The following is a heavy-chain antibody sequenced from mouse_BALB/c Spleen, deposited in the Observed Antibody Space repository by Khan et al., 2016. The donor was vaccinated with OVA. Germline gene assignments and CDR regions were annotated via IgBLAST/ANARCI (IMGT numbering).Heavy chain of an antibody. D-gene: IGHD2-2*01. V-gene: IGHV2-3*01. J-gene: IGHJ3*01. CDR1: GFSLSSYG. CDR2: IWGDGNT. Sequence: QVQLQQSGPGLVAPSQSLSITCTVSGFSLSSYGVSWVRQPPGKGLEWLGVIWGDGNTNYHSVLKSRLSISKDNSKSQVFLKLNSLQTDDTATYYCANIDYGYAWFAYWGQGTLVTVSA. CDR3: ANIDYGYAWFAY.